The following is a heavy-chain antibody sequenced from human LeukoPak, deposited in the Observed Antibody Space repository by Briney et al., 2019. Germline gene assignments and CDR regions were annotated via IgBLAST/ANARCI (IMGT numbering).Heavy chain of an antibody. CDR1: GFSVRTNF. Sequence: GGSLRLSCAVSGFSVRTNFMSWFRQAPGKGLEWVSVIFTGGGTDHADSVKGRFTISRDNSKNRLYLQMNSLRAEDTAVYYCARRATTERGSSYGLDYWGQGTLVTVSS. J-gene: IGHJ4*02. CDR2: IFTGGGT. V-gene: IGHV3-53*05. CDR3: ARRATTERGSSYGLDY. D-gene: IGHD5-18*01.